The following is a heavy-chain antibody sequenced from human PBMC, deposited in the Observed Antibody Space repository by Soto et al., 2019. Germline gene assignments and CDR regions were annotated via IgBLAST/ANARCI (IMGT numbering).Heavy chain of an antibody. V-gene: IGHV2-5*01. Sequence: QITLKESGPTLVKPTQTLTLTCTFSGFSLSTTDVGVGWIRQPPGKGLEWLALIYWNDDKRYSPSLKSRLTITKYTSKNQVVLTMTDMGPVDTATYYCAHRHPQCSGAGCKSRYFDYWGQGILVTVSS. J-gene: IGHJ4*02. CDR2: IYWNDDK. CDR1: GFSLSTTDVG. D-gene: IGHD2-15*01. CDR3: AHRHPQCSGAGCKSRYFDY.